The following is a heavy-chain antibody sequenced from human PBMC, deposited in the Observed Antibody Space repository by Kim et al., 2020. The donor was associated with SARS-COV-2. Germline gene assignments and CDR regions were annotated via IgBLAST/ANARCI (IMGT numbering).Heavy chain of an antibody. J-gene: IGHJ6*02. D-gene: IGHD6-19*01. CDR3: AKDGGSGYSSGWYEGIYGMDV. CDR2: ISYDGSNK. V-gene: IGHV3-30*18. Sequence: GGSLRLSCAASGFTFSSYGMHWVRQAPGKGLEWVAVISYDGSNKYYADSVKGRFTISRDNSKNTLYLQMNSLRAEDTAVYYCAKDGGSGYSSGWYEGIYGMDVWGQGTTVTVSS. CDR1: GFTFSSYG.